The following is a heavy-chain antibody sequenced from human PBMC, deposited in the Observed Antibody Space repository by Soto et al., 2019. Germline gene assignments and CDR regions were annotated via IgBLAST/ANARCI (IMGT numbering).Heavy chain of an antibody. CDR2: IIPIFGTA. CDR1: GGTFSSYA. V-gene: IGHV1-69*01. CDR3: ARVSAGIVGVNFDY. J-gene: IGHJ4*02. Sequence: QVQLVQSGAEVKKPGSSVKVSCKASGGTFSSYAISWVRQAPGQGLEWMGGIIPIFGTANYAQKFQGRVTITADESTSTAYMGLSSLRSEDTAVYYCARVSAGIVGVNFDYWGQGTLVTVSS. D-gene: IGHD1-26*01.